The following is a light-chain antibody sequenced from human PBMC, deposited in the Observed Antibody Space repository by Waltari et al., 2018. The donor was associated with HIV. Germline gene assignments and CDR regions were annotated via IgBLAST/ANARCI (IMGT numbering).Light chain of an antibody. CDR2: EVS. V-gene: IGLV2-8*01. CDR1: SSDVGGYNY. Sequence: QSALTQPPSASGSPGQSVTISCTGTSSDVGGYNYVSWYQQHPGKAPKLMIYEVSKRPSWVPDRCSGSKSGNTASLTVSGLQAEDEADYYCSSYAGSNNLGFGGGTKLTVL. J-gene: IGLJ3*02. CDR3: SSYAGSNNLG.